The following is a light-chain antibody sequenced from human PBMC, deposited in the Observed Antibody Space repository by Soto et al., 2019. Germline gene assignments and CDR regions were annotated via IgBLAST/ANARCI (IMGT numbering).Light chain of an antibody. J-gene: IGLJ1*01. V-gene: IGLV2-11*01. Sequence: QSVLTQPRSVSGSPGQSVTISCAGTSSDVGGYNYVSWYQQHPGKAPKLMIYDVSTRPSGVPDRFSGSKSGNTASLTISGLQADDEADYYCCSYAGRYTYVFGTGTKVTVL. CDR1: SSDVGGYNY. CDR2: DVS. CDR3: CSYAGRYTYV.